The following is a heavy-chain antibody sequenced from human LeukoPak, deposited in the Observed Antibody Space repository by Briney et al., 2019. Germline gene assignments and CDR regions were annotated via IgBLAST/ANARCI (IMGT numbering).Heavy chain of an antibody. D-gene: IGHD5-18*01. CDR1: GFTFSSYG. V-gene: IGHV3-30*18. Sequence: SGGSLRLSCAASGFTFSSYGMHWVRQAPGKGLEWVAVISYDGTNKYYADSVKGRFTISRDNSKNTLYLQMNSLRAEDTAVYYCAKVDTSMARFYYYYMDVWGKGTTVTVSS. CDR3: AKVDTSMARFYYYYMDV. J-gene: IGHJ6*03. CDR2: ISYDGTNK.